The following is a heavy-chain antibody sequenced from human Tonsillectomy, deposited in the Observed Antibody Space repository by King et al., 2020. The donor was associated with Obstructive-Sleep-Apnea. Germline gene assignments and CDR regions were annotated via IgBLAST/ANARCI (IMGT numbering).Heavy chain of an antibody. J-gene: IGHJ4*02. CDR3: ARDGAVVVVRRYYFDY. V-gene: IGHV1-18*04. CDR1: GYTFTSYG. CDR2: ISAYNGNT. Sequence: HVQLVESGAEVKKPGASVKVSCKASGYTFTSYGISWVRQAPGQGLEWMGLISAYNGNTNYAQKLQGRVTMTTDTSTSTAYMGLRSLRSDDTAVYYCARDGAVVVVRRYYFDYWGQGTLVTVSS. D-gene: IGHD3-22*01.